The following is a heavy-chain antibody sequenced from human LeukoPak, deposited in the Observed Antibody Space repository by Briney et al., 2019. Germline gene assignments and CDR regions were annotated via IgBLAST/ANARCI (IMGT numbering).Heavy chain of an antibody. CDR2: ISGSGGST. D-gene: IGHD3-3*01. V-gene: IGHV3-23*01. Sequence: PGGSLRLSCAASGFRFSDFTMTWVRQAPGKGPEWVSAISGSGGSTYYADSVKGRFTISRDNSKNTLYLQMNSLRAEDTAVYYCAKVYDFWSGYPDYWGQGTLVTVSS. CDR3: AKVYDFWSGYPDY. CDR1: GFRFSDFT. J-gene: IGHJ4*02.